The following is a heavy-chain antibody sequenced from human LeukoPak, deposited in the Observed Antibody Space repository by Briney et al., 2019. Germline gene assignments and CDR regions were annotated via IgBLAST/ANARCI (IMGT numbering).Heavy chain of an antibody. Sequence: PGGSLRLSCEASIFTFSRYLMSWVRQAPGRGLEWVANIKQDGSEKYYVDSVKGRFTISRDNAKNSLYLQMNSLRAEDTAVYYCARRRCSSTSCFEDYWGQGTLVTVSS. J-gene: IGHJ4*02. V-gene: IGHV3-7*01. CDR3: ARRRCSSTSCFEDY. CDR2: IKQDGSEK. CDR1: IFTFSRYL. D-gene: IGHD2-2*01.